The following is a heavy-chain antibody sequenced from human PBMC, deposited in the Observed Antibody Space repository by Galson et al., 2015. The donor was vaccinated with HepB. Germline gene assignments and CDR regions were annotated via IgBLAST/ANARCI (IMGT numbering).Heavy chain of an antibody. Sequence: SLRLSCAVSGFTFSSYGMHWVRQAPGKGLEWVAVIWYDGSNKYYADSVKGRFTISRDNSKNTLYLQMNSLRAEDTAVYYCARDQSRGSMVRGVTESWGQGTLVTVSS. CDR2: IWYDGSNK. CDR3: ARDQSRGSMVRGVTES. D-gene: IGHD3-10*01. J-gene: IGHJ4*02. V-gene: IGHV3-33*08. CDR1: GFTFSSYG.